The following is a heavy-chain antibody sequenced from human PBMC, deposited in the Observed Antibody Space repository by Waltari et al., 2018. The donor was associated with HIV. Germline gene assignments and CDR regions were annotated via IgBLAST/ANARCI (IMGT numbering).Heavy chain of an antibody. D-gene: IGHD2-15*01. Sequence: QVQLQQWGAGLLKPSETLSLTCAVYGGSFSGYYWRWIRQTPGKGPAWFGEINHSGSTNYNPSLKSRVTISVDTSKNQFSLKLSSVTAADTAVYYCAREAPLYCSGGSCRGRYYYYGMDVWGQGTTVTVSS. CDR2: INHSGST. J-gene: IGHJ6*02. CDR3: AREAPLYCSGGSCRGRYYYYGMDV. V-gene: IGHV4-34*01. CDR1: GGSFSGYY.